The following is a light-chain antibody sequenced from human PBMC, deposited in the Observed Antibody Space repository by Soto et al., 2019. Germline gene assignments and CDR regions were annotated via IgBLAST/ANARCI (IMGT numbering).Light chain of an antibody. Sequence: MMMTQSPATLSVSPGERVTLSCRASHSVSSTYLAWYQQKPGQAPRLLIYDASNRATGIPARFSGSGSGTEFTLTISSLQSEDYAVYYCQQYNNWPPYTFGQGTKVDIK. J-gene: IGKJ2*01. CDR2: DAS. CDR3: QQYNNWPPYT. V-gene: IGKV3D-15*01. CDR1: HSVSSTY.